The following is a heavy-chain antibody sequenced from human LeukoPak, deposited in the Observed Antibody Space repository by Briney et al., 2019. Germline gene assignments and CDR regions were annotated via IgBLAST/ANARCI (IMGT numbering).Heavy chain of an antibody. D-gene: IGHD2-2*01. CDR3: ARVRYCSSTSCYAYYFDY. CDR2: IYSGGST. J-gene: IGHJ4*02. V-gene: IGHV3-53*05. Sequence: GGSLRLSCAASGFTVSSNYMGWVRQAPGKGLEWVSVIYSGGSTYYADSVKGRFTISRDNSKNTLYLQMSSLRSDDTAVYYCARVRYCSSTSCYAYYFDYWGQGTLVTVSS. CDR1: GFTVSSNY.